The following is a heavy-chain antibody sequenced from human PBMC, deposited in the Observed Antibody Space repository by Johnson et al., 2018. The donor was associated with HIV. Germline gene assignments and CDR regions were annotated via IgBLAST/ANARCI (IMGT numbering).Heavy chain of an antibody. CDR1: GFTFSGSA. D-gene: IGHD3-3*01. J-gene: IGHJ3*01. V-gene: IGHV3-73*01. Sequence: VQLVEPGGGVVQPGRSLKLACAASGFTFSGSALHWVRQASGKGLEWIGHIRSKTNTYATEYAASVKGRFTISRDDSQNTAYLQMDSLRAEDTALYYCARDRKYNFWSGYDTWGQGTMVSVSS. CDR2: IRSKTNTYAT. CDR3: ARDRKYNFWSGYDT.